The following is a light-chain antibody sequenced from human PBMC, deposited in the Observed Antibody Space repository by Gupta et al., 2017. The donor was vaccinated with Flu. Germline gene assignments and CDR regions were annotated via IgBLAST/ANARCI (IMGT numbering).Light chain of an antibody. CDR2: ITSNGRH. CDR1: SGHSHYT. J-gene: IGLJ3*02. Sequence: QVVVTQPPSAFASLGASVKPTCSLSSGHSHYTNAWHQLQPEKSPRYLMKITSNGRHTKVDGSSYRFSGASSGAVRYLTLSCLRSDDESYYSCHNCATGMVFGGGTKLTVL. V-gene: IGLV4-69*01. CDR3: HNCATGMV.